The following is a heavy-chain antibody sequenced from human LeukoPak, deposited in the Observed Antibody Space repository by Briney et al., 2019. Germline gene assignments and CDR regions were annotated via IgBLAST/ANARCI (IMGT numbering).Heavy chain of an antibody. CDR2: ISYDVGNK. D-gene: IGHD3-3*01. CDR1: GFTFSSYG. CDR3: AKRSGGPSPFDY. Sequence: PGGSLRLSCAPSGFTFSSYGMHWVRQAPGKGLEWVTVISYDVGNKYYADSVKGRFTISRDNSKNTLYLQMNSLRAEDTAVYYCAKRSGGPSPFDYWGQGTLVTVSS. V-gene: IGHV3-30*18. J-gene: IGHJ4*02.